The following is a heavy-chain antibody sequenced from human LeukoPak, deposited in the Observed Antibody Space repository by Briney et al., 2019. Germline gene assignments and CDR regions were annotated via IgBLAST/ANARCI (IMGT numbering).Heavy chain of an antibody. V-gene: IGHV3-30*02. CDR1: GFTFSSYG. CDR3: AKDSSSWSYFDY. CDR2: IRYDGSNK. D-gene: IGHD6-13*01. Sequence: GGSLRLSCAASGFTFSSYGMHWVRQAPGKGLEWVAFIRYDGSNKFYVDSVKGRFTISRDNSKNTLYLQMNSLRGEDTAVYYCAKDSSSWSYFDYWGQGTLVTVSS. J-gene: IGHJ4*02.